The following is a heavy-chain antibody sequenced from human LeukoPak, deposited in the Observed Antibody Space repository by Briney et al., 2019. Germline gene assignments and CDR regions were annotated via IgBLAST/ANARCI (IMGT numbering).Heavy chain of an antibody. CDR2: ISYSGYT. CDR3: ARGRNDNGGMFFDS. D-gene: IGHD4-23*01. V-gene: IGHV4-59*01. J-gene: IGHJ4*02. Sequence: SETLSLTCTVSGGSIRSYYLSWIRQAPGKGLEWIGFISYSGYTSYSPSLKSRVAISVDTSKSQFSLRLTSMTAADTATYYCARGRNDNGGMFFDSWAQGTLVTVSS. CDR1: GGSIRSYY.